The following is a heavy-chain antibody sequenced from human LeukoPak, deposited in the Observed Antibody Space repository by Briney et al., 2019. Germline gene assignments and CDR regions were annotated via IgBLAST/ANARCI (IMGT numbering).Heavy chain of an antibody. Sequence: GGSLRLSCAASGFTFDDYAMHWVRQAPGKGLEWVSGISWNSGSIGYADSVKGRFTISRDNAKNSLYLQMNSLRAEDTAVYHCARDSITYYDFWSGYFYYMDVWGKGTTVTVSS. J-gene: IGHJ6*03. CDR2: ISWNSGSI. CDR3: ARDSITYYDFWSGYFYYMDV. CDR1: GFTFDDYA. V-gene: IGHV3-9*01. D-gene: IGHD3-3*01.